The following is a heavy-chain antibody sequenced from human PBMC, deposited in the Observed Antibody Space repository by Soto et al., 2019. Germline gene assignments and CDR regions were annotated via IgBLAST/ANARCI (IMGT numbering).Heavy chain of an antibody. V-gene: IGHV4-39*02. Sequence: SETLSLTCTVSGASIKSRNYFLGWIRQPPGKGLEFFGSIHSSGGTYYNPSLKSRVTVSVDLSNSHFSLSLKSLTATDTAVYYCGRLAEAATGHTDFEFWGEGTLVTVSP. CDR2: IHSSGGT. CDR1: GASIKSRNYF. J-gene: IGHJ4*02. CDR3: GRLAEAATGHTDFEF. D-gene: IGHD2-15*01.